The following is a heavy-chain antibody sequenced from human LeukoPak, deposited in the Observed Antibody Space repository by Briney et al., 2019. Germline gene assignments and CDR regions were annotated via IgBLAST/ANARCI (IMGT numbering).Heavy chain of an antibody. J-gene: IGHJ6*02. CDR3: ARHDTAMATDYGMDV. CDR2: ISSRGGTI. V-gene: IGHV3-11*01. Sequence: NPGGSLRLSCAASGFTFSDYYMSWIRQAPGKGLEWVSYISSRGGTIYYADSVKGRFTISRDNAKNSLYLQMNSLRAEDTAVYYCARHDTAMATDYGMDVWGQGTTVTVSS. CDR1: GFTFSDYY. D-gene: IGHD5-18*01.